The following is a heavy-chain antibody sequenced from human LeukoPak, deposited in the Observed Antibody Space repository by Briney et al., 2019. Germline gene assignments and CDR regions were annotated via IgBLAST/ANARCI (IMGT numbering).Heavy chain of an antibody. CDR1: GFTFSSYG. CDR2: IWYDGGNK. J-gene: IGHJ4*02. Sequence: VQPGRSLRLSCAASGFTFSSYGMHWVRQAPGKGLEWVAVIWYDGGNKYYADSVKGRFTISRDNSKNTLYLQMSSLRAEDTAVYYCARSQLYSNYVFDYWGQGTLVTVSS. V-gene: IGHV3-33*01. CDR3: ARSQLYSNYVFDY. D-gene: IGHD4-4*01.